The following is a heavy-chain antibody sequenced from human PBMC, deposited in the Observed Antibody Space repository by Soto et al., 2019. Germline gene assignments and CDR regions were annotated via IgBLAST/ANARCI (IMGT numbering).Heavy chain of an antibody. CDR2: IYYSGST. D-gene: IGHD4-4*01. CDR1: GGSISSGGYY. J-gene: IGHJ4*02. V-gene: IGHV4-31*03. CDR3: ARELATVTTKPRYFDY. Sequence: QVQLQESGPGLVKPSQTLSLTCTVSGGSISSGGYYWSWIRQHPGKGLEWIGYIYYSGSTYYNPSLKSRVTISVDTSMNQFSLKLSSVTAADTAVYYCARELATVTTKPRYFDYWGQGTLVTVSS.